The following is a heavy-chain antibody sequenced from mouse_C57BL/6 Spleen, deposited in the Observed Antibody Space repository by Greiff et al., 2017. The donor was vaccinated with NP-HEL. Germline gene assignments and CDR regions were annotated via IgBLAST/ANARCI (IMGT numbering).Heavy chain of an antibody. V-gene: IGHV1-54*01. CDR2: INPGSGGT. CDR1: GYAFTNYL. CDR3: AKGSITTVVAPHFDY. Sequence: QVQLQQSGAELVRPGTSVKVSCKASGYAFTNYLIEWVKQRPGQGLEWIGVINPGSGGTNYNEKFKGKATLTADKSSSTAYMQLSSLTSEDSAVYFCAKGSITTVVAPHFDYWGQGTTLTVSS. J-gene: IGHJ2*01. D-gene: IGHD1-1*01.